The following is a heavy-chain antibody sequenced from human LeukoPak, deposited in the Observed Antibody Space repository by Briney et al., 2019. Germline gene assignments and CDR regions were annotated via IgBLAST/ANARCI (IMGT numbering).Heavy chain of an antibody. J-gene: IGHJ3*02. CDR3: ARSGRGGAFDI. V-gene: IGHV3-74*01. D-gene: IGHD1-26*01. Sequence: PGGSLRPSCAASGFTFNAYWMHWVRQGPGKGLVWVSRIYSDGSRTTYADSVRGWFTISGDNAKNTLYLQMNSLRAEDTAMYYCARSGRGGAFDIWGQGTMVTVSS. CDR2: IYSDGSRT. CDR1: GFTFNAYW.